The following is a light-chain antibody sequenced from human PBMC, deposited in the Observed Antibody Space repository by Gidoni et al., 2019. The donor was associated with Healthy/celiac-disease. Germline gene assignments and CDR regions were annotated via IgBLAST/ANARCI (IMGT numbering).Light chain of an antibody. J-gene: IGLJ2*01. Sequence: SYELTQPSSVSVSPGQTARINCSVYVLAKKYARWFQQKPGQATVMVIYKDSERPSGIPERFSGSSSGTTVTLTISGAQVEDEADYYCYSAADNNRVFGGGTKLTVL. CDR2: KDS. CDR1: VLAKKY. V-gene: IGLV3-27*01. CDR3: YSAADNNRV.